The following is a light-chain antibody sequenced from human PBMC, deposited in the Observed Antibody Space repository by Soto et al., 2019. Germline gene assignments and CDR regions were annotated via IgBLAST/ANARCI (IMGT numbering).Light chain of an antibody. CDR3: QQYYSYPLT. J-gene: IGKJ5*01. CDR2: KAS. V-gene: IGKV1-5*03. Sequence: DIQMPQSPSTLSGSVGDRVTITCRASQTISSWLAWYQQTPGKAPKLLIYKASTLKSGVPSRFSGSGSGTDFTLTISCLQSEDFATYYCQQYYSYPLTFGQGTRLEIK. CDR1: QTISSW.